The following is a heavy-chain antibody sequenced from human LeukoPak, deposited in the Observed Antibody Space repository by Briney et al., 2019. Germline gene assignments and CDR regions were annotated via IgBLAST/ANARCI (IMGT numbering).Heavy chain of an antibody. CDR2: ISAYNGNT. CDR1: GYTFTSYG. Sequence: ASVKVSCKASGYTFTSYGISWVRQAPGQGLEWMGWISAYNGNTNYAQKLQGRVTITRDMYTSTAYMELSSLRSEDTAVYYCAADLGLLHMGYWGQGTLVTVSS. J-gene: IGHJ4*02. V-gene: IGHV1-18*01. CDR3: AADLGLLHMGY. D-gene: IGHD2-15*01.